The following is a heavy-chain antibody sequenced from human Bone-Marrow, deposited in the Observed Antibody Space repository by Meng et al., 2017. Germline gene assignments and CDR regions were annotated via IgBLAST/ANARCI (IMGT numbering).Heavy chain of an antibody. Sequence: QVQLGQSGAEVKKPGASVKVSCKASGYTFTGYYMHWVRQAPGQGLEWMGWISAYNGNTNYAQKLQGRVTMTTDTSTSTAYMELRSLRSEDTAVYYCARARDGDYFDYWGQGTLVTVSS. D-gene: IGHD5-24*01. CDR3: ARARDGDYFDY. CDR2: ISAYNGNT. CDR1: GYTFTGYY. J-gene: IGHJ4*02. V-gene: IGHV1-18*04.